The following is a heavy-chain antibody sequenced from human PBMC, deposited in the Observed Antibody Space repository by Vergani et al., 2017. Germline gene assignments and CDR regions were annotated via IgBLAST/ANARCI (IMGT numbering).Heavy chain of an antibody. Sequence: QVQLQESGPGLVKPSQTLSLTCTVSVGSISSGDYHWSWICQPPGKGPEWIGYIYYSGSTYYNPSLKSRVTISVDTSKNQFSLKLSSVTAADTAVYYCARASGSYPYYYGRDVWGQXP. CDR3: ARASGSYPYYYGRDV. D-gene: IGHD1-26*01. CDR2: IYYSGST. V-gene: IGHV4-30-4*08. CDR1: VGSISSGDYH. J-gene: IGHJ6*02.